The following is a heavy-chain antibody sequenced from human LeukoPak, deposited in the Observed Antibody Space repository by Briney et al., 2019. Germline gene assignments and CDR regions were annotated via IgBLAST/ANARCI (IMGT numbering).Heavy chain of an antibody. CDR1: GFTFSNAW. Sequence: GGSLRLSCAASGFTFSNAWMSWVRQAPGKGLEWVGRIKSKTDGGTTDYAAPVKGRFTISRDDSKNTLYLQMNSLKTEDTAVYYCTTDSRPGDYDAFDIWGQGTMATVSS. J-gene: IGHJ3*02. V-gene: IGHV3-15*01. D-gene: IGHD4-17*01. CDR2: IKSKTDGGTT. CDR3: TTDSRPGDYDAFDI.